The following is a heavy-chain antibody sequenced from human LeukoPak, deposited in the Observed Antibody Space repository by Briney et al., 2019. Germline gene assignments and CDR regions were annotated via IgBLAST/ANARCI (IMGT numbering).Heavy chain of an antibody. CDR3: ARGQGMATIEFGY. CDR1: GGSISSGGYY. CDR2: IYYSGST. Sequence: SQTLSLTCTVSGGSISSGGYYWSWIRQHPGKGLEWIGYIYYSGSTYYNPSLKCRVTISVDTSKNQFSLKLSSVTAADTAVYYCARGQGMATIEFGYWGQGTLVTVSS. D-gene: IGHD5-24*01. V-gene: IGHV4-31*03. J-gene: IGHJ4*02.